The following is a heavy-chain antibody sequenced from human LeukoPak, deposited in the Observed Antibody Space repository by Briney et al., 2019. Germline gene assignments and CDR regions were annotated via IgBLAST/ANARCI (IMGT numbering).Heavy chain of an antibody. CDR2: IYYSGST. V-gene: IGHV4-30-4*01. Sequence: PSETLSLTCTVSGGSISSGDYYWSWIRQPPGKGPEWIGYIYYSGSTYYNPSLESRVTISVDTSKNQFSLKLSSVTAADTAVYYCARGRLTGYYIWGQGTLVTVSS. CDR1: GGSISSGDYY. CDR3: ARGRLTGYYI. D-gene: IGHD3-9*01. J-gene: IGHJ4*02.